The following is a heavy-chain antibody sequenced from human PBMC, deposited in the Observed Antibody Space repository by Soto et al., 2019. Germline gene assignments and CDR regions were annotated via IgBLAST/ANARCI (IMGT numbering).Heavy chain of an antibody. Sequence: PSETLSLTCAVSGGSISSGGYSWSWIRQPPGKGLEWIGYIYHSGSTYYNPSLKSRVTISVDRSKNQFSLKLSSVTAADTAVYYWAGGGGGDCSSTSCYSWGQGTLVTVSS. D-gene: IGHD2-2*01. V-gene: IGHV4-30-2*01. CDR1: GGSISSGGYS. CDR3: AGGGGGDCSSTSCYS. CDR2: IYHSGST. J-gene: IGHJ5*02.